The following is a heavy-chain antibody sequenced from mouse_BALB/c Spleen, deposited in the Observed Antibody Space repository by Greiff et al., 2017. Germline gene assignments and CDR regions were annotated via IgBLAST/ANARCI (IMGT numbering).Heavy chain of an antibody. J-gene: IGHJ3*01. V-gene: IGHV1-7*01. D-gene: IGHD1-1*01. CDR1: GYTFTSYW. Sequence: QVQLKESGAELAKPGASVKMSCKASGYTFTSYWMHWVKQRPGQGLEWIGYINPSTGYTEYNQKFKDKATLTADKSSSTAYMQLSSLTSEDSAVYYGANYGSRRAWFAYWGQGTLVTVSA. CDR2: INPSTGYT. CDR3: ANYGSRRAWFAY.